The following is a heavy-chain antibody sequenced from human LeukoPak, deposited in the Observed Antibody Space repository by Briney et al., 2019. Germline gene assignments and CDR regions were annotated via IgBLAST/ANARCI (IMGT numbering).Heavy chain of an antibody. CDR2: ISHSGST. J-gene: IGHJ4*02. D-gene: IGHD2-15*01. CDR3: ARGGSRIVVEVAARKPHYFDY. V-gene: IGHV4-34*01. Sequence: SETLSLTCAVYGGSFSGYYWSWIRQPPGKGLECIGEISHSGSTNYNPSLKSRVTISVDTSKNQFSLKLSSVTAADTAVYYCARGGSRIVVEVAARKPHYFDYWGRGTLVTVSS. CDR1: GGSFSGYY.